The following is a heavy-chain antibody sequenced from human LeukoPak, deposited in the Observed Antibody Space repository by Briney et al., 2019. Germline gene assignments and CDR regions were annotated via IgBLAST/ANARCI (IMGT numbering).Heavy chain of an antibody. CDR2: IYPGDSDT. CDR3: ARRGPGYYDSYDS. V-gene: IGHV5-51*01. J-gene: IGHJ4*02. D-gene: IGHD3-22*01. CDR1: EYSFTSYW. Sequence: ESLKISCQGSEYSFTSYWIGWVRQMPGKGLEWMGIIYPGDSDTRYSPSFQGQVTISADKSISNAYLQWSSLKASDTAMYYCARRGPGYYDSYDSWGQGTLVTVSS.